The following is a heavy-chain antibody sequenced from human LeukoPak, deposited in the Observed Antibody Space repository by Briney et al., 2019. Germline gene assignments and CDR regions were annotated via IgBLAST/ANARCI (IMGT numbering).Heavy chain of an antibody. V-gene: IGHV3-13*01. CDR3: VRGAEGFDP. CDR2: IGTVGDT. Sequence: GGSLRLSCAASGFTFSTYDMHWVRQATGKGLEWLASIGTVGDTYYLGSVEGRFTISRENDKNSLYLQMNSLRAGDTAVYYCVRGAEGFDPWGQGTLVTVSS. J-gene: IGHJ5*02. CDR1: GFTFSTYD.